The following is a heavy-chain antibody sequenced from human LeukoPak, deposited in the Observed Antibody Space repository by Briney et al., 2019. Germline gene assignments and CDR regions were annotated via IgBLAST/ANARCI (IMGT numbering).Heavy chain of an antibody. CDR2: INHSGST. Sequence: SETLSLTCTVSGGSISSYHWSWIRQPPGKGLEWIGEINHSGSTNYNPSLKSRVTISVDTSKNQFSLKLSSVTAADTAVYYCATSRRATIAVVPIPRFDYWGQGTLVTVSS. CDR1: GGSISSYH. D-gene: IGHD6-19*01. V-gene: IGHV4-34*01. CDR3: ATSRRATIAVVPIPRFDY. J-gene: IGHJ4*02.